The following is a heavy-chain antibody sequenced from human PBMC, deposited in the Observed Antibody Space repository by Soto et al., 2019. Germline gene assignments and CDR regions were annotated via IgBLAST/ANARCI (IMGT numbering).Heavy chain of an antibody. CDR1: GYTFTGYY. J-gene: IGHJ6*02. D-gene: IGHD4-17*01. V-gene: IGHV1-2*04. CDR3: ARSLRRYPPLHYYYGMDV. CDR2: INPNSGGT. Sequence: GASVKVSCKASGYTFTGYYMHWVRQAPGQGLEWMGWINPNSGGTNYAQKFQGWVTMTRDTSISTAYMELSRLRSDDTAVCYCARSLRRYPPLHYYYGMDVWGQGTTVTVSS.